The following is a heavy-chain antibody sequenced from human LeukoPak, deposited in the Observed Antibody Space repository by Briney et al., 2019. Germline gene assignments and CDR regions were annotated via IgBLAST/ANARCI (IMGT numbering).Heavy chain of an antibody. V-gene: IGHV3-30*02. J-gene: IGHJ4*02. CDR1: GFTFSSYG. Sequence: GGSLRLSCAASGFTFSSYGMHWVRQAPGKGLEWVAFIRYDGSNKHYADSVKGRFTISRDNSKNTLYLQMNSLRAEDTAVYYCAKDAYGSGSTQDYWGQGTLVIVSS. D-gene: IGHD3-10*01. CDR3: AKDAYGSGSTQDY. CDR2: IRYDGSNK.